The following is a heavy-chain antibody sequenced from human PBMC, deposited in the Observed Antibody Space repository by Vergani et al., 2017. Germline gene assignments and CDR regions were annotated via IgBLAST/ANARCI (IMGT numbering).Heavy chain of an antibody. Sequence: QVQLVQSGAEVKRPGASVKISCKASGYSFTSYYLNWVRQAPGQGLEWMGIINPDGGSTNTAPKFQGRITMTRDTSTNTVYMDLSNLRSEDTAIYYCARYAADMGAFPAPFDYWGQGTLVTVSS. CDR2: INPDGGST. V-gene: IGHV1-46*03. J-gene: IGHJ4*02. CDR1: GYSFTSYY. CDR3: ARYAADMGAFPAPFDY. D-gene: IGHD6-13*01.